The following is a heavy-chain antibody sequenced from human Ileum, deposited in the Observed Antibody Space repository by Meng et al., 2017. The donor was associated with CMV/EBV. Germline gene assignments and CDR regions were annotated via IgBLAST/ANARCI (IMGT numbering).Heavy chain of an antibody. Sequence: ASVNVSCKASGYTFTGYYMHWVRQDPGQGLEWMGWINPNSGGTNYAQKFQGRVTMTRDTSISTAYMELSRLRSDDTAVYYCARALSPRIPTHDYWGQGTLVTVSS. CDR2: INPNSGGT. J-gene: IGHJ4*02. CDR1: GYTFTGYY. D-gene: IGHD2-2*02. V-gene: IGHV1-2*02. CDR3: ARALSPRIPTHDY.